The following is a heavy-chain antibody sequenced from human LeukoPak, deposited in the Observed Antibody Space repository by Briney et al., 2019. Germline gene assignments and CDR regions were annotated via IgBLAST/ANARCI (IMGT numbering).Heavy chain of an antibody. Sequence: PGGSLRLSCAASGFTFSSYWMSWVRQAPGKGLEWVANIKQDGSEKYYVDSVKGRFTISRDNAKNSLYLQMNSLRAEDTAVYYCARHCSSTSCYGLDVWGQGTTVTVSS. CDR1: GFTFSSYW. V-gene: IGHV3-7*01. CDR2: IKQDGSEK. D-gene: IGHD2-2*01. CDR3: ARHCSSTSCYGLDV. J-gene: IGHJ6*02.